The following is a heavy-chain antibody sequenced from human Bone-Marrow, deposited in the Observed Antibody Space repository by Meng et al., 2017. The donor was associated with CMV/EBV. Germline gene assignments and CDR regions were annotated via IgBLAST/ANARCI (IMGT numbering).Heavy chain of an antibody. D-gene: IGHD3-3*01. CDR2: INSDGSST. CDR3: ARVDVDLWSGYRNVMDV. J-gene: IGHJ6*02. Sequence: GESLKISCAASGLTFSSYWMHWVRQAPGKGLVWVSRINSDGSSTSYADSVKGRVTISSDNAKNTLYLQMNSLRAEDTAVYYCARVDVDLWSGYRNVMDVWGQGATVAVSS. CDR1: GLTFSSYW. V-gene: IGHV3-74*01.